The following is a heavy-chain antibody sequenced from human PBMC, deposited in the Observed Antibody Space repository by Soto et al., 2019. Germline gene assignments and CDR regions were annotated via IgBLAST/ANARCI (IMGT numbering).Heavy chain of an antibody. J-gene: IGHJ4*02. V-gene: IGHV3-66*01. D-gene: IGHD3-10*01. CDR3: ARDVPIIDF. CDR2: IYTGGST. CDR1: GFTVSSNY. Sequence: EVQLVESGGILVQPGGSLRLSCAASGFTVSSNYMSWVRQAPGKGREWVSVIYTGGSTYYADSVRGRFTISRDNSKNTVYLYMNSLRAEDTAVYYCARDVPIIDFWGQGTLVTVSS.